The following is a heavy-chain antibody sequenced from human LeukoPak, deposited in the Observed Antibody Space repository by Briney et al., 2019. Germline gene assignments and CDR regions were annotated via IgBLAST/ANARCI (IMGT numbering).Heavy chain of an antibody. Sequence: SVKVSCKASGYSFTSYDISWVRQAPGQGLEWMGGIIPIFGTANYAQKFQGRVTITADKSTSTAYMELSSLRSEDTAVYYCARSGIGYCSGGSCSPNRFDYWGQGTLVTVSS. CDR3: ARSGIGYCSGGSCSPNRFDY. CDR2: IIPIFGTA. CDR1: GYSFTSYD. D-gene: IGHD2-15*01. J-gene: IGHJ4*02. V-gene: IGHV1-69*06.